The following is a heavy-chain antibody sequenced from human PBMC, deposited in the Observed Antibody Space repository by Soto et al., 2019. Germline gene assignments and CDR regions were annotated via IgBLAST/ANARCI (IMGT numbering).Heavy chain of an antibody. J-gene: IGHJ4*02. CDR3: AKVPDIMITFGGVRFDD. V-gene: IGHV3-23*01. CDR1: GFTFSSYA. Sequence: GGSLRLSCAASGFTFSSYAMSWVRQAPGKGLEWVSAISGSGGSTYYADSVKGRFTISRDNSKNTLYLQMNSLRAEDTAVYYCAKVPDIMITFGGVRFDDWGQGTLVTVSS. CDR2: ISGSGGST. D-gene: IGHD3-16*01.